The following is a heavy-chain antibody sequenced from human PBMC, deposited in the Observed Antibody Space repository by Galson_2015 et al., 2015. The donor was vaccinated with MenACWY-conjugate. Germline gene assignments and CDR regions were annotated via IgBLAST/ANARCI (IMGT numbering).Heavy chain of an antibody. V-gene: IGHV3-74*01. CDR1: GFIFSSPW. J-gene: IGHJ4*02. CDR3: VRALNGDADY. D-gene: IGHD2-21*02. Sequence: ALRLCCAGLGFIFSSPWMHWVRQLPGEGLVWVSRMNGDGSIIDYADSVKGRFTTSRDNAKNMVFLQMDRLRAEDSAVYYCVRALNGDADYWGQGTLVAVSS. CDR2: MNGDGSII.